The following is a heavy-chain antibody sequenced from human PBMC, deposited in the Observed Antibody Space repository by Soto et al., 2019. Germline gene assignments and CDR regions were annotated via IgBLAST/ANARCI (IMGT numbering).Heavy chain of an antibody. CDR2: INAYNGNT. CDR1: GYTFTSYA. V-gene: IGHV1-3*01. J-gene: IGHJ6*02. CDR3: ARTYVGYCSSTSCYGSLTAAVGMDV. D-gene: IGHD2-2*01. Sequence: GASVKVSCKASGYTFTSYAMHWVRQAPGQRLEWMGWINAYNGNTKYSQKLQGRVTMTTDTSTSTAYMELRSLRSDDTAVYYCARTYVGYCSSTSCYGSLTAAVGMDVWGQGTTVTVSS.